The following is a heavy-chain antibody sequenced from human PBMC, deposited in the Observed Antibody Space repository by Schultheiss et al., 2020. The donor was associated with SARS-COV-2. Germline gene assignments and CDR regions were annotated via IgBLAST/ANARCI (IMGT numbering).Heavy chain of an antibody. D-gene: IGHD3-22*01. J-gene: IGHJ4*02. CDR3: ARGGSGWYGDGYDSSGYYPYY. CDR2: IIPIFGTA. CDR1: GGTFSSYA. V-gene: IGHV1-69*13. Sequence: SVKVSCKASGGTFSSYAISWVRQAPGQGLEWMGGIIPIFGTANYAQKFQGRVTITADESTSTAYMELSSLRSEDTAVYYCARGGSGWYGDGYDSSGYYPYYWGQGTLVTVSS.